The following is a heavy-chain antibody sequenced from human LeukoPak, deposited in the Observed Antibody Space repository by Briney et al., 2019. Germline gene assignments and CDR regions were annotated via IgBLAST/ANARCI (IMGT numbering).Heavy chain of an antibody. Sequence: GESLKISCKVSGYSLTNNWIGWVRQVPGKGLEWMGWISAYNGNTNYAQKLQGRVTMTTDTSTSTAYMELRSLRSDDTAVYYCARDKQLASNDYWGQGTLVTVSS. J-gene: IGHJ4*02. CDR1: GYSLTNNW. V-gene: IGHV1-18*04. D-gene: IGHD6-13*01. CDR2: ISAYNGNT. CDR3: ARDKQLASNDY.